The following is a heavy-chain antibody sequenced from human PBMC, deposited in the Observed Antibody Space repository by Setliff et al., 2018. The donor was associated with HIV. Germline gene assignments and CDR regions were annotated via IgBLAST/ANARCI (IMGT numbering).Heavy chain of an antibody. D-gene: IGHD5-12*01. J-gene: IGHJ3*02. Sequence: SETLSLTCFVSGGSLSSYYWSWIRQPPGKGLGWIAYIYYSGSTNYNPSLKSRVTISLDRSKNQFSLKLSSVTAADTAVYYCARGIYRPWGGYSAFATDAFETWGQGTLVTVSS. CDR2: IYYSGST. CDR1: GGSLSSYY. CDR3: ARGIYRPWGGYSAFATDAFET. V-gene: IGHV4-59*01.